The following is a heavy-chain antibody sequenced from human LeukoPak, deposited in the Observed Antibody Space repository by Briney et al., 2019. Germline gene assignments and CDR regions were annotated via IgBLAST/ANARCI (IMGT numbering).Heavy chain of an antibody. CDR1: GATFSSYA. CDR2: IIPIFGTA. Sequence: GASVKVSCNASGATFSSYAISWARQAPGQGLEWMGGIIPIFGTANYAQKFQGRVTITADESTSTAYMELSSLRSEDTAVYYCARVGYYYCSSTSCYPDIWGQGTMVTVSS. D-gene: IGHD2-2*01. CDR3: ARVGYYYCSSTSCYPDI. V-gene: IGHV1-69*13. J-gene: IGHJ3*02.